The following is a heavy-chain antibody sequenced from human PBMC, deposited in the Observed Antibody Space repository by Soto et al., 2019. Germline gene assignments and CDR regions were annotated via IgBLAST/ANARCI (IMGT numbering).Heavy chain of an antibody. CDR2: IKSKTDGGTT. CDR1: GFTFSNAW. V-gene: IGHV3-15*01. CDR3: TTDLVVVAATLAAFDY. D-gene: IGHD2-15*01. Sequence: GGSLRLSCAASGFTFSNAWMSWVRQAPGKGLEWVGRIKSKTDGGTTDYAAPVKGRFTISRDDSKNTLYLQMNSLKTEDTAVYYCTTDLVVVAATLAAFDYWGQGTLVTVSS. J-gene: IGHJ4*02.